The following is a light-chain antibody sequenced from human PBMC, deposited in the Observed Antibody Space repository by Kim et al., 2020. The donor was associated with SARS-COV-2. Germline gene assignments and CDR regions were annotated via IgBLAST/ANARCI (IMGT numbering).Light chain of an antibody. Sequence: EIVMTQSPATLSVSPGERATLSCRASQSVSSNLAWYQQKPGQAPRLLIYGASTRATGIPAMFSGSGSGTEFTLTISSLQSEDFAVYYCQQYNNWPPVYTFGQGTKLEI. CDR1: QSVSSN. CDR2: GAS. V-gene: IGKV3-15*01. CDR3: QQYNNWPPVYT. J-gene: IGKJ2*01.